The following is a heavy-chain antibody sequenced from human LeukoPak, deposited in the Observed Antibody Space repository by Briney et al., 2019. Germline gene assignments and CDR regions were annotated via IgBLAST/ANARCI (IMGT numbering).Heavy chain of an antibody. CDR1: GFTFSSYE. CDR2: ISSSGSTI. V-gene: IGHV3-48*03. J-gene: IGHJ3*02. CDR3: ARDRDTALVHDAFDI. D-gene: IGHD5-18*01. Sequence: AGGSLRLSCAASGFTFSSYEMNWVRQAPGKGLEWVSYISSSGSTIYYADSVKGRFTISRDNAKNSLYLQMNSLRAEDTAVYYCARDRDTALVHDAFDIWGQGTMVTVSS.